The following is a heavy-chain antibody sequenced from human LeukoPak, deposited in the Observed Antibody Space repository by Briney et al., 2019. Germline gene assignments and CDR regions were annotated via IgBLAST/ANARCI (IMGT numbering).Heavy chain of an antibody. J-gene: IGHJ4*02. D-gene: IGHD2-2*01. CDR1: GGSISSGSYY. Sequence: SETLSLTCTVSGGSISSGSYYWGWIRQPPGKGLEWIGSIYYSGSTYYSPSLKSRVTMSVDTSKSQFSLRLSSVTAADTAVYYCARQGRGIQLQTYFDYWGQGTPVTVSS. CDR3: ARQGRGIQLQTYFDY. CDR2: IYYSGST. V-gene: IGHV4-39*01.